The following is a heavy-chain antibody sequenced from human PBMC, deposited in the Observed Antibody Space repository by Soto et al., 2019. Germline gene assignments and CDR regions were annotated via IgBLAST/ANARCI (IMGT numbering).Heavy chain of an antibody. J-gene: IGHJ6*02. CDR3: ARAPLISIFFAYGMDV. CDR1: GGSISSGDYY. V-gene: IGHV4-31*03. D-gene: IGHD3-3*02. CDR2: IYYSGST. Sequence: QVQLQESGPGLVKPSQTLSLTCTVSGGSISSGDYYWNWIRQHPGKGLEWIGYIYYSGSTYYNPSLKSRLPISEDTSRNQFALKLSSVTAADTAVYYCARAPLISIFFAYGMDVWGQGTTVTVSS.